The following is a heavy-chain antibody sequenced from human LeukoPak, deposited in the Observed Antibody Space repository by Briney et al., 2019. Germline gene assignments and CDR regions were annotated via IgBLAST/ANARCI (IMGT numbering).Heavy chain of an antibody. Sequence: SVKVSCKASGGTFSSYAISWVRQAPGQGLEWMGRIIPIFVTANYAQKFQGRVTITTDESTSTAYMEVSSLRSEDTAVYYCARVAMVRGVDLYYYYMDVWGKGTTVTVSS. D-gene: IGHD3-10*01. CDR1: GGTFSSYA. CDR2: IIPIFVTA. J-gene: IGHJ6*03. V-gene: IGHV1-69*05. CDR3: ARVAMVRGVDLYYYYMDV.